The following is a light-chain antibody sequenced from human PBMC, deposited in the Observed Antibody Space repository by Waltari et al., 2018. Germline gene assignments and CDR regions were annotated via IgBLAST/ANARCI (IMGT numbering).Light chain of an antibody. CDR1: QSIGDN. V-gene: IGKV3-15*01. Sequence: EIVVTQSPATLSVSPGERATLYCRASQSIGDNLAWYQQKPGQPPRLLIYSASRRLPGVPDRFSGSGSGTDFTLTISSLQSEDLAVYYCQQCNDWPPYTFGRGTKLEI. CDR3: QQCNDWPPYT. CDR2: SAS. J-gene: IGKJ2*01.